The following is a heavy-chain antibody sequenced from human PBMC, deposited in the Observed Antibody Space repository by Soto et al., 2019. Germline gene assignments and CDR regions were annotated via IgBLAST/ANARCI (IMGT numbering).Heavy chain of an antibody. CDR3: ARGDSSGWYVAFDY. D-gene: IGHD6-19*01. J-gene: IGHJ4*02. V-gene: IGHV1-18*01. Sequence: ASVKVSCKASGYTFTSYAIHWVRQAPGQRLEWMGWINAYNGNTNYAQKLQGRATMTTDTSTSTAYMELRSLRSDDTAVYYCARGDSSGWYVAFDYWGQGTLVTVSS. CDR1: GYTFTSYA. CDR2: INAYNGNT.